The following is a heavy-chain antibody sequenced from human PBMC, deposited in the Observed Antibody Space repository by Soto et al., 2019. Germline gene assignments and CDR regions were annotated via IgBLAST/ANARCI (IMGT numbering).Heavy chain of an antibody. Sequence: QVPLVESGGGVVQPGRSLRLSCAASGFTFSSYGMHWVRQAPGKGLEWVAVISYDGSNKYYADSVKGRFTISRDNSKNTLYLQMNSLRAEDTAVYYCAKGYYMSPYGMDVWGQGTTVTVSS. CDR1: GFTFSSYG. J-gene: IGHJ6*02. V-gene: IGHV3-30*18. CDR2: ISYDGSNK. CDR3: AKGYYMSPYGMDV. D-gene: IGHD3-22*01.